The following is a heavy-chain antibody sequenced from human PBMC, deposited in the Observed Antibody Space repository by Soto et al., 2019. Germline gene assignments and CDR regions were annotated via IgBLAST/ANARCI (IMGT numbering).Heavy chain of an antibody. CDR2: ISSSSSTI. V-gene: IGHV3-48*02. Sequence: EVQLVESGGGLVQPGGSLRLSCAASGFTFSSYSMNWVRQAPGKGLEWVSYISSSSSTIYYADSVKGRFTISRDNAKNSLDLQMNSLRDEDTAVYYCARKYYDFGDYWGQGTLVTVSS. CDR1: GFTFSSYS. J-gene: IGHJ4*02. D-gene: IGHD3-3*01. CDR3: ARKYYDFGDY.